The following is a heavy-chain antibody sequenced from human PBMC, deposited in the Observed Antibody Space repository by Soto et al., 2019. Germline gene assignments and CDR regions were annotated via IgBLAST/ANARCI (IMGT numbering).Heavy chain of an antibody. CDR2: FDPEYGET. D-gene: IGHD2-21*02. V-gene: IGHV1-24*01. CDR3: ARSSPGDHNAY. Sequence: ASVKVSCKVSGYTLTALSMHWVRQGPGKGFEWMGGFDPEYGETIYAQKFQGRVTMTEDTSTDTAYMELSSLRSEDTAVYYCARSSPGDHNAYWGQGTLVTVSS. CDR1: GYTLTALS. J-gene: IGHJ4*02.